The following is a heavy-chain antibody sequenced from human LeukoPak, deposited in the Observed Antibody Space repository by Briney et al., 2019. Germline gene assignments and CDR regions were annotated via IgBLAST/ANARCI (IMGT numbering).Heavy chain of an antibody. Sequence: SETLSLTCTVSGASISNFCWSWIRQSPGKGLEWIGFVCYSGTTNHNPSLKSRVTISGDTSKNQFSLKLTSVTAADTAVYYCARQSSSLSQFDSWGQGTLVAVSP. J-gene: IGHJ4*02. CDR1: GASISNFC. CDR3: ARQSSSLSQFDS. V-gene: IGHV4-59*08. D-gene: IGHD2-2*01. CDR2: VCYSGTT.